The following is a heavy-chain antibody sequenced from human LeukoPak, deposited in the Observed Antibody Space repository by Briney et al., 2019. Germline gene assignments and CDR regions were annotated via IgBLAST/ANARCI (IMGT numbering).Heavy chain of an antibody. CDR2: IYYSGST. CDR1: GGSISSYY. J-gene: IGHJ5*02. Sequence: SETLSLTCTVSGGSISSYYWSWIRQPPGKGLEWIGYIYYSGSTNYNPSLKSRVTISVDTSKNQFSLKLSSVTAADTAVYYCAGWLVRGANWFDPWGQGTLVTVSS. CDR3: AGWLVRGANWFDP. V-gene: IGHV4-59*12. D-gene: IGHD6-19*01.